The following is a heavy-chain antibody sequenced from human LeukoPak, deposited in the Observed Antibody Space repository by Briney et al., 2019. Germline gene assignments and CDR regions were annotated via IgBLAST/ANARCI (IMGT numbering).Heavy chain of an antibody. D-gene: IGHD3-10*01. CDR1: GGSISSYY. CDR2: IYTSGST. J-gene: IGHJ4*02. Sequence: SETLSLTCTVSGGSISSYYWSWIRQPAGKGLEWIGRIYTSGSTNYNPSLKSRVTISVDKSKNQFSLKLTSVTAADTAVYYCARVEGFRFFDYWGQGTLVTVSS. CDR3: ARVEGFRFFDY. V-gene: IGHV4-4*07.